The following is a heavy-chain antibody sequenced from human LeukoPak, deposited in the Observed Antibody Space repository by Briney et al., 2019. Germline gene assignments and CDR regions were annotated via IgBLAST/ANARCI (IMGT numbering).Heavy chain of an antibody. CDR1: GGSISSSSYY. D-gene: IGHD4-17*01. J-gene: IGHJ3*02. CDR2: IYYSGNT. CDR3: ARGREDYGDYVSKTGAFDI. V-gene: IGHV4-39*07. Sequence: PSETLSLTCTVSGGSISSSSYYWGWVRQPPGKGLEWIGSIYYSGNTYYNPSLKSRVTISVDTSKNQFSLKLSSVTAADTAVYYCARGREDYGDYVSKTGAFDIWGQGTMVTVSS.